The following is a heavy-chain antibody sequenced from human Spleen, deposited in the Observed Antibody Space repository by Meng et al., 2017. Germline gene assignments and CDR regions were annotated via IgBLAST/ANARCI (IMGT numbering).Heavy chain of an antibody. Sequence: QVQLVESGGGVVQPGRSMRLSCAASGFFFRNYAMHWVRQAPGKGLEWVSLISYDGRNKYYADSVKGRFTTSRDNSNNTLYLQMNSLRAEDTAVYYCAKEGERRELLFQHWGQGTLVTFYS. CDR2: ISYDGRNK. D-gene: IGHD1-26*01. V-gene: IGHV3-30-3*01. J-gene: IGHJ1*01. CDR3: AKEGERRELLFQH. CDR1: GFFFRNYA.